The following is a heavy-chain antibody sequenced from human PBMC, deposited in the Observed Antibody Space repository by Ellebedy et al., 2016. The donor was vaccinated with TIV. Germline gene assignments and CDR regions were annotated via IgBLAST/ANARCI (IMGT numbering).Heavy chain of an antibody. D-gene: IGHD2-2*03. J-gene: IGHJ4*02. CDR2: IYHSGYT. CDR1: GGSITRSGYS. Sequence: SETLSLTCAVSGGSITRSGYSWSWLRQPPGKGLEWIGYIYHSGYTSYNPSFKSRVTISVDRSKNQFSLKLSSVTAADTAVYFCARVDLGFYYFDYWGQGTLVTVSS. V-gene: IGHV4-30-2*01. CDR3: ARVDLGFYYFDY.